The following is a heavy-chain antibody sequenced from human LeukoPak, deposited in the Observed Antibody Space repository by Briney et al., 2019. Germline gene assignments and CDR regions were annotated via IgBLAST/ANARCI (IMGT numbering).Heavy chain of an antibody. J-gene: IGHJ5*02. V-gene: IGHV4-34*01. D-gene: IGHD3-22*01. CDR2: INHSGST. CDR3: ARDVNYYDSSGYPLP. CDR1: GGSFSGYY. Sequence: SETLSLTCAVYGGSFSGYYWSWIRHPPGKGLEWIGEINHSGSTNYNPSLKSRVTISVDTSKNQFSLKLSFVTAADTAVYYCARDVNYYDSSGYPLPWGQGTLVTVSS.